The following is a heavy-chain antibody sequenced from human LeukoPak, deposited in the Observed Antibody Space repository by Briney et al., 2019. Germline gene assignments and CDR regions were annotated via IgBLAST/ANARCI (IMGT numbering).Heavy chain of an antibody. D-gene: IGHD3-3*01. CDR1: GGSISIRRFY. V-gene: IGHV4-39*01. Sequence: KPSETLSLTCSVSGGSISIRRFYWGWIPQPPGRGLEWGVSTYYSGSPYYNPSPQSRVTISVDTSKNQVSLKVSSVTAADTAVYYCARHWDKRHLEWDNWFDPWGQGNLVTVSS. J-gene: IGHJ5*02. CDR3: ARHWDKRHLEWDNWFDP. CDR2: TYYSGSP.